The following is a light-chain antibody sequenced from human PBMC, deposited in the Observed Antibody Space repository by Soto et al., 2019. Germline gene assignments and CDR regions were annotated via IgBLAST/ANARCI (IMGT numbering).Light chain of an antibody. J-gene: IGKJ4*01. V-gene: IGKV3-15*01. CDR1: QSLSSD. CDR2: GAS. CDR3: QQHNSWL. Sequence: EKVMTQSPATLSLSPGKRATLSCRASQSLSSDLAWYQQKPGQAPRLLIYGASTRATGIPARFSGSGSGTEFTLTISSLQSEDFAVYYCQQHNSWLFGGGTKVEIK.